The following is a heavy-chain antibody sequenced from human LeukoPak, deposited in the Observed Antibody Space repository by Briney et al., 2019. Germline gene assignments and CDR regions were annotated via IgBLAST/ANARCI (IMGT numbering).Heavy chain of an antibody. J-gene: IGHJ5*02. CDR1: GYTFTGYY. D-gene: IGHD6-6*01. V-gene: IGHV1-2*02. CDR3: ARDGEYSSSSSDNWFDP. CDR2: INPNSGGT. Sequence: ASVKVSCKASGYTFTGYYMHWVRQAPGQGLEWMGWINPNSGGTNYAQKFQGRVTMTRDTSISTAYVELSRLRSDDTAVYYCARDGEYSSSSSDNWFDPWGQGTLVTVSS.